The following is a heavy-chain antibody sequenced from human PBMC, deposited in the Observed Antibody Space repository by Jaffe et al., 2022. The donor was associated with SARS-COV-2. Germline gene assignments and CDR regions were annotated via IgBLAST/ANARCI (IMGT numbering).Heavy chain of an antibody. CDR1: GFTFGDYA. Sequence: EVQLVESGGGLVQPGRSLRLSCTASGFTFGDYAMSWVRQAPGKGLEWVGFIRSKAYGGTTEYAASVKGRFTISRDDSKSIAYLQMNSLKTEDTAVYYCTGEWELRRPTQTRPFDYWGQGTLVTVSS. V-gene: IGHV3-49*04. D-gene: IGHD1-26*01. CDR3: TGEWELRRPTQTRPFDY. CDR2: IRSKAYGGTT. J-gene: IGHJ4*02.